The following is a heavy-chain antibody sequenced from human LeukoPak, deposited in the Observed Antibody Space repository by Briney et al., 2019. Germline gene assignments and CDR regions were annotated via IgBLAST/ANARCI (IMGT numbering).Heavy chain of an antibody. J-gene: IGHJ4*02. CDR3: ARGIESRVYRD. CDR2: IYHSGST. Sequence: SETLSLTCAVSGGSISSGGYSWSWIRQPPGKGLEWIGYIYHSGSTYYNPSLKSRVTISVDTSKNQFSLKLSSVTAADTAVYYCARGIESRVYRDWGQGTLVTVSS. V-gene: IGHV4-30-2*01. CDR1: GGSISSGGYS. D-gene: IGHD5/OR15-5a*01.